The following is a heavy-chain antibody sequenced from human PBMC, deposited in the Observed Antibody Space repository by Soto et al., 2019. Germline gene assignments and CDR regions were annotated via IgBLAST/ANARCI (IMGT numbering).Heavy chain of an antibody. D-gene: IGHD2-21*02. Sequence: LRLSCAASGFTFSTYGMHWVRQAPGKGLEWMTVIWYDGSQKYYGGSVSGRFTISRDNSKNTVYLQMNSLRVEDTAVYYCVKDHCGGDCYSEPYFDFWGRGSQVTVSS. CDR3: VKDHCGGDCYSEPYFDF. J-gene: IGHJ4*02. CDR2: IWYDGSQK. CDR1: GFTFSTYG. V-gene: IGHV3-33*06.